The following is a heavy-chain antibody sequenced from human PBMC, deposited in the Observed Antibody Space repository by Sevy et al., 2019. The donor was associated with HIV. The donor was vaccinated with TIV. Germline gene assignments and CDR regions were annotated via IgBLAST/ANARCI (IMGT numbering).Heavy chain of an antibody. Sequence: GGSLRLSCAASGFTFSSYSMIWVRQAPGKGLEWVSSISSSSSYIYYADSVKGRFTISRDNAKNSLYLQMNSLRAEDTAVYYCARDPGIAVAGTVYWGQGTLVTVSS. D-gene: IGHD6-19*01. CDR2: ISSSSSYI. CDR1: GFTFSSYS. J-gene: IGHJ4*02. CDR3: ARDPGIAVAGTVY. V-gene: IGHV3-21*01.